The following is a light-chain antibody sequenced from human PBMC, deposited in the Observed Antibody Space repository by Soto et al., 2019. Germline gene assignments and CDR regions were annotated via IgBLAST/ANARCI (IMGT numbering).Light chain of an antibody. CDR1: QGISSW. CDR2: AAS. V-gene: IGKV1-12*01. J-gene: IGKJ4*01. CDR3: HPDNSFPLT. Sequence: DIQMTQSPSSVSSSVGDRVTITCRASQGISSWLDWYQQKPGKAPNLLIYAASSLQSGVPSRFSGSGSGTDYTLAISSLQTEDFATYYCHPDNSFPLTFGGGTKVEIK.